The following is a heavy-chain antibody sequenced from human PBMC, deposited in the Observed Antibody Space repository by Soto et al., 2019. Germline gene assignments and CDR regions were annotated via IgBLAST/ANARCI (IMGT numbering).Heavy chain of an antibody. V-gene: IGHV1-8*01. Sequence: QVQLVQSGAEVKKPGASVKVSCKSSGYTFTSYDINWVRQATGKGLEWMGWMNPNSGNTVYAQKLQGRVTMTRKTSLSTAYTELSSLRSEDTAVYCSASDKVVGATGNWGKGNLVSVSS. CDR3: ASDKVVGATGN. J-gene: IGHJ4*02. D-gene: IGHD1-1*01. CDR2: MNPNSGNT. CDR1: GYTFTSYD.